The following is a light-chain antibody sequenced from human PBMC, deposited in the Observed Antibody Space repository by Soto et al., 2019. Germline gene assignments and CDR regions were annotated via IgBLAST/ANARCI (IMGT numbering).Light chain of an antibody. Sequence: AIRMTQSPSSLSASTGDRDTITCRASQGISSYLAWYQQKPGKAPKLLIYAASTLQSGVPSRFSGSGSGTDFTLTISCLQSEEFATYYCQQYYSYPWTFGQGTKVGIK. CDR3: QQYYSYPWT. CDR1: QGISSY. V-gene: IGKV1-8*01. J-gene: IGKJ1*01. CDR2: AAS.